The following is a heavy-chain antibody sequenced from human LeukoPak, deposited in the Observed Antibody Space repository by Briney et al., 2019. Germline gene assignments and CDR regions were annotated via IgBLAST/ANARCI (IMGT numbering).Heavy chain of an antibody. Sequence: GSLRLSCVASGFTFRKYWLHWVRQAPGKGLEWVSRINPDDESTSYADSVRGRFTISRDNAKNTLYLQMNSLRAEDTAVYYCAKPLLWFGDLGAFDIWGQGTMVTVSS. J-gene: IGHJ3*02. CDR2: INPDDEST. CDR1: GFTFRKYW. V-gene: IGHV3-74*01. D-gene: IGHD3-10*01. CDR3: AKPLLWFGDLGAFDI.